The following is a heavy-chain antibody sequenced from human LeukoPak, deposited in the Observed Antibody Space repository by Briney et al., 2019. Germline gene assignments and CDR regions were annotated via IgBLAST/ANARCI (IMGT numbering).Heavy chain of an antibody. V-gene: IGHV4-31*03. D-gene: IGHD3-3*01. CDR1: GGSISSGGYY. CDR2: IYYSGST. J-gene: IGHJ5*02. Sequence: SETLSLTCTVSGGSISSGGYYWSWIRQHPGKGLEWIGYIYYSGSTYYNPSLKSRVTISVDTSKNQFSLKLSSVTAADTAVYYCARGLASGPNWFDPRGQGTLVTVSS. CDR3: ARGLASGPNWFDP.